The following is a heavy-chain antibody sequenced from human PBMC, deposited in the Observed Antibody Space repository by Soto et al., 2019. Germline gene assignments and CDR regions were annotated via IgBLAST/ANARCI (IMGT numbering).Heavy chain of an antibody. CDR2: INSDGSST. V-gene: IGHV3-74*01. D-gene: IGHD6-13*01. CDR3: ARGVRGAAAGNDDSDAFDI. CDR1: GFTFSSYW. Sequence: GGSLRLSCAASGFTFSSYWMHWVRQAPGKGLVWVSRINSDGSSTSYADSVKGRFTISRDNAKNTLYLQMNSLRAEDTAVYYCARGVRGAAAGNDDSDAFDIWGQGTMVTVSS. J-gene: IGHJ3*02.